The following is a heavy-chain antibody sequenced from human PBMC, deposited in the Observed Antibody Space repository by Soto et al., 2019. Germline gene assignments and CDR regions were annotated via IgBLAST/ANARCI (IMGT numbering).Heavy chain of an antibody. CDR1: GGSFSGYY. V-gene: IGHV4-34*01. CDR2: INHSGST. Sequence: SETLSLTCAVYGGSFSGYYWSWIRQPPGKGLEWIGEINHSGSTNYNPSLKSRVTISVDTSKNQFSLKLSSVTAADTAVYYCAREGRLSNWFDPWGRGTLVTVS. J-gene: IGHJ5*02. D-gene: IGHD6-6*01. CDR3: AREGRLSNWFDP.